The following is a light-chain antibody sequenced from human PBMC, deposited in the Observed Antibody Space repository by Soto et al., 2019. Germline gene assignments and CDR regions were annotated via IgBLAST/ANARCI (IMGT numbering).Light chain of an antibody. CDR2: YDR. CDR3: QVYDSSSDHFV. CDR1: NIGRKS. J-gene: IGLJ1*01. V-gene: IGLV3-21*04. Sequence: SYELTQPPSVSLAPGETASIACGGDNIGRKSVHWYQQKPGQAPVVVMYYDRDRPSGIPERFSGSNSGNTATLTISWVEAGDEADYYCQVYDSSSDHFVFRTGTKLTVL.